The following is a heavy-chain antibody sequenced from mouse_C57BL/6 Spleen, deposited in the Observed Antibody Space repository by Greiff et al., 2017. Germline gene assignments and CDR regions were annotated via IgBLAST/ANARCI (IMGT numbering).Heavy chain of an antibody. CDR2: IHPNSGST. D-gene: IGHD1-1*01. Sequence: QVQLQQPGAELVKPGASVKLSCKASGYTFTSYWMHWVKQRPGQGLEWIGMIHPNSGSTNYNEKFKSKATLTVDKSSSTAYMQLSSLTSEDSAVYYCARYGYGTGFAYWGQGLWSLSLQ. CDR3: ARYGYGTGFAY. J-gene: IGHJ3*01. CDR1: GYTFTSYW. V-gene: IGHV1-64*01.